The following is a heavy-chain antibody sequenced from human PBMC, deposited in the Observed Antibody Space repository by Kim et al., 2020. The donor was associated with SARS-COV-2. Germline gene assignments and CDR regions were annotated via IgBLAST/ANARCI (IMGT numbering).Heavy chain of an antibody. Sequence: SETLSLTCIVSGDSISHYYWNWIRQPPGKGLEWIGYIYHTGSTNYNPSLRSRVTMSIDTSKSQFSLKLTSVTAADTAVYYCAKVYDDYAFDIWGQGTMVTVSS. D-gene: IGHD4-17*01. CDR2: IYHTGST. V-gene: IGHV4-59*01. J-gene: IGHJ3*02. CDR1: GDSISHYY. CDR3: AKVYDDYAFDI.